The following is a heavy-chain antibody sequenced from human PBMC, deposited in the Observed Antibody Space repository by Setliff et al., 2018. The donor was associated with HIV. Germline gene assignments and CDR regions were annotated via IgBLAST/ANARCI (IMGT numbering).Heavy chain of an antibody. CDR1: GYTFIGNY. J-gene: IGHJ4*02. CDR2: IYPNTGGT. V-gene: IGHV1-2*02. D-gene: IGHD4-17*01. Sequence: ASVKVSCKASGYTFIGNYIHWVRQAPGQGLEWMGWIYPNTGGTNYAQKFQGRVTMTRDTSISTAYMELSRLRSDDTAVYYCARSTTADWGQGTLVTVSS. CDR3: ARSTTAD.